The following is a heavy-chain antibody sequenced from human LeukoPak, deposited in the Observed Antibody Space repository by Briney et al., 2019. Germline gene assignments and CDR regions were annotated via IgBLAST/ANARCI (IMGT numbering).Heavy chain of an antibody. V-gene: IGHV4-59*01. J-gene: IGHJ6*03. CDR3: ARGMNYYYYMDV. D-gene: IGHD2-8*01. CDR2: IYYSGST. Sequence: SETLSLTCTVSGGSISSYYWSWIRQPPGKGLDWIGYIYYSGSTNYNPSLKSRVTISVDTSKNQFSLKLSSVTAADTAVYYCARGMNYYYYMDVWGKGTTVTVSS. CDR1: GGSISSYY.